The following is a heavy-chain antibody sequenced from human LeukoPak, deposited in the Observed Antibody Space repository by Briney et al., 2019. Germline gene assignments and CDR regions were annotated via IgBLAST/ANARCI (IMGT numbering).Heavy chain of an antibody. D-gene: IGHD5-12*01. CDR2: ISGSGGST. V-gene: IGHV3-23*01. Sequence: GGSLRLSCAASGFTFSSYGMSWVRQAPGKGLEWVSAISGSGGSTYYADSVKGRFTISRDNSKNTLYLQMNSLRAEDTAVYYCAKDVRFSGYYIDYWGQGTLVTVSS. J-gene: IGHJ4*02. CDR3: AKDVRFSGYYIDY. CDR1: GFTFSSYG.